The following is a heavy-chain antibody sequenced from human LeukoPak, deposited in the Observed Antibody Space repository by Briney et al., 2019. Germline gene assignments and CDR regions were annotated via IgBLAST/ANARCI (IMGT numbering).Heavy chain of an antibody. Sequence: GECLRLSCAASALTFDDYGMSWVSQAQGKGLEWVSCINRNGGRTGYGDSVKGRFTISRDNAKNSPYMQMSSLRAEDTALYYCARGDTTAIRDFDYWGQGTLVTVSS. V-gene: IGHV3-20*04. J-gene: IGHJ4*02. CDR1: ALTFDDYG. CDR2: INRNGGRT. D-gene: IGHD2-2*02. CDR3: ARGDTTAIRDFDY.